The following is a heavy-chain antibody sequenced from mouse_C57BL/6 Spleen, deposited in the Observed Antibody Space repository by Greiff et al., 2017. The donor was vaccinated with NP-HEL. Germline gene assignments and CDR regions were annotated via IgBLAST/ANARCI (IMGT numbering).Heavy chain of an antibody. J-gene: IGHJ3*01. V-gene: IGHV5-16*01. CDR2: INNDGSST. D-gene: IGHD2-1*01. CDR3: ARDDYGIYGFAD. CDR1: GFSFSDYY. Sequence: EVHLVESEGGLVQPGSSMKLSCTASGFSFSDYYMAWVRQVPEKGLEWVANINNDGSSTYYLDSLKSRFIISRDNAKNILYLHMSSLTSADTATYYCARDDYGIYGFADWGQGTLVTVSA.